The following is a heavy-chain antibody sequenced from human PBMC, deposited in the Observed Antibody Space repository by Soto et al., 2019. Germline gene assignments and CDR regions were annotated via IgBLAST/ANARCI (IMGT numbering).Heavy chain of an antibody. V-gene: IGHV3-23*01. Sequence: GGSLRLSCAASGFTFSSYAMSWVRQAPGKGLEWVSAISGSGGSTYYADSVKGRFTISRDNSKNTLYLQMNSLRAEDTAVYYCAKGQYYDFWSGYYTDYWGQGTLVTVSS. D-gene: IGHD3-3*01. CDR1: GFTFSSYA. CDR2: ISGSGGST. J-gene: IGHJ4*02. CDR3: AKGQYYDFWSGYYTDY.